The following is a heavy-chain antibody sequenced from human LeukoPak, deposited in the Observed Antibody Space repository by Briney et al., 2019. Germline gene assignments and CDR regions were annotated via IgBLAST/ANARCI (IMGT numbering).Heavy chain of an antibody. CDR1: GYTLTELS. D-gene: IGHD3-22*01. CDR3: APYLGPYYDSSGYHSNWFDP. V-gene: IGHV1-24*01. Sequence: ASVKVSCKVSGYTLTELSMHWVRQAPGKGLEWMGGFDPEDGETIYAQKFQGRVTMTEDTSTDTAYMELSSLRSEDTAVYYCAPYLGPYYDSSGYHSNWFDPWGQGTLVTVSS. J-gene: IGHJ5*02. CDR2: FDPEDGET.